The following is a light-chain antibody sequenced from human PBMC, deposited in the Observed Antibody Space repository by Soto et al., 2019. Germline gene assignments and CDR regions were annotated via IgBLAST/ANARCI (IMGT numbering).Light chain of an antibody. CDR2: DAS. CDR3: QHSNHLPL. Sequence: DIQMTQSPPSLSASVGDRVTITCQASQDIGTYLNWYQHKPGKAPYLVIYDASNLETGVPSRFSGGGSGTDFTFTISSLRPEDIATYYCQHSNHLPLFGPGTKVDF. J-gene: IGKJ3*01. V-gene: IGKV1-33*01. CDR1: QDIGTY.